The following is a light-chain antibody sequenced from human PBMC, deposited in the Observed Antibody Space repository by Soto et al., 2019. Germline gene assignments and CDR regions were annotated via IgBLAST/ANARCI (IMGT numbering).Light chain of an antibody. Sequence: EIVFTQSPASLSLSPGDRATLSCRASQNIYTYLDWYQQKPGQAPRLLIYGASSRAAGIPDRFSGSGSGTDFTLTISGLQSEDFAVYYCQQYNNWPQTFGQGTKVDI. CDR2: GAS. CDR3: QQYNNWPQT. CDR1: QNIYTY. J-gene: IGKJ1*01. V-gene: IGKV3D-15*01.